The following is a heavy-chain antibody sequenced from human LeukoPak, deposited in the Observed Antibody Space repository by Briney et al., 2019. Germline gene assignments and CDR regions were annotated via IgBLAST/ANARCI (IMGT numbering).Heavy chain of an antibody. CDR2: ISSSSSYI. Sequence: PGGSLRLSCAASGFTFSSYSVNWVRQAPGKGLEWVSSISSSSSYIYYADSVKGRFTISRDNAKNSLYLQMNSLRAEDTAVYYCARVSVVVPAAILGWFDPWGQGTLVTVSS. CDR1: GFTFSSYS. J-gene: IGHJ5*02. V-gene: IGHV3-21*01. D-gene: IGHD2-2*02. CDR3: ARVSVVVPAAILGWFDP.